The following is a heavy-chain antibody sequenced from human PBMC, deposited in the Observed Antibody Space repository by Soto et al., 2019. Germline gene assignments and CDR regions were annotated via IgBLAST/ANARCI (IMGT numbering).Heavy chain of an antibody. J-gene: IGHJ5*02. Sequence: ASETLSLTCTVSGGSISSYYWSWIRQPAGKGLEWIGRIYTSGSTNYNPSLKSRVTMSVDTSKNQFSLKLSSVTAADTVVYYCARGDRSYSNNWFDPWGQGTLVTVSS. V-gene: IGHV4-4*07. D-gene: IGHD1-26*01. CDR3: ARGDRSYSNNWFDP. CDR1: GGSISSYY. CDR2: IYTSGST.